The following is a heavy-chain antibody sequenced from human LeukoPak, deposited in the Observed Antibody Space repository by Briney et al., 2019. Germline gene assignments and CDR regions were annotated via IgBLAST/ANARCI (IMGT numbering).Heavy chain of an antibody. CDR2: ISSSSSYI. V-gene: IGHV3-21*01. CDR3: TRERYGSAYYGY. CDR1: GFTFSGYS. J-gene: IGHJ4*02. D-gene: IGHD3-3*01. Sequence: GGSLRLSCAASGFTFSGYSVNWVRPAPGKGLEWVSSISSSSSYIYYADSVKGRFTISRDNAKNSLYLQMNSLRAEDTAVYYCTRERYGSAYYGYWGQGTLVTVSS.